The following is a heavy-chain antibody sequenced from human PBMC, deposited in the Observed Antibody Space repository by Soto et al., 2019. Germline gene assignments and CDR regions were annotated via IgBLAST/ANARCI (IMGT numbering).Heavy chain of an antibody. V-gene: IGHV1-46*01. Sequence: ASVKVSCKASGYSFTSYYMHWVRQAPGQGLEWMGIINPSGSSTSYAQKFQGRVTMTRDTSTSTVYMELSSLRSEDTAVYYCARARIVVVAATPIHYYGMDVWGQGTTVTVSS. CDR3: ARARIVVVAATPIHYYGMDV. J-gene: IGHJ6*02. D-gene: IGHD2-15*01. CDR1: GYSFTSYY. CDR2: INPSGSST.